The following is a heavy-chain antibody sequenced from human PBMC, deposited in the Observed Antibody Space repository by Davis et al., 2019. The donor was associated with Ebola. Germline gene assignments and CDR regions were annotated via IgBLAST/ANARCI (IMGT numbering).Heavy chain of an antibody. V-gene: IGHV4-59*01. J-gene: IGHJ4*02. Sequence: MPSETLSLTCTVSGGSISSYYWSWIRQPPGKGLEWIGYIYYSGSTNYNPSLKSRVTISVDTSKNQFSLKLSSVTAADTAVYYCARAWSYDFWSGYSSFDYWGQGTLVTVSS. CDR3: ARAWSYDFWSGYSSFDY. CDR2: IYYSGST. CDR1: GGSISSYY. D-gene: IGHD3-3*01.